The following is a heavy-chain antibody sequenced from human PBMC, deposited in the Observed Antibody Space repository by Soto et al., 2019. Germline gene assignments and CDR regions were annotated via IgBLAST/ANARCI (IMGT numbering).Heavy chain of an antibody. CDR1: GYRFSNYW. CDR2: IYPDDSDT. J-gene: IGHJ3*02. CDR3: ATTDVVSTVDDGRDAFDI. V-gene: IGHV5-51*01. D-gene: IGHD2-15*01. Sequence: GESLKISCKGSGYRFSNYWIGWVRQRTGKGLEWMGVIYPDDSDTRYSPSFQGQVTISADKSINTAYLQWSSLKASDTALYYCATTDVVSTVDDGRDAFDIWGQGTMVTVSS.